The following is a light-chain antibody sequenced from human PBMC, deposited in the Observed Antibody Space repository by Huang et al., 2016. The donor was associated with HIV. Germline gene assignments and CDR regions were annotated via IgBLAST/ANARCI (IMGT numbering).Light chain of an antibody. Sequence: EIVLTQSPATLSLSPGERATLSCRASQSVISYLAWYQHKPGQAPRLLIYGASNRATGIPARFSGSGSGTDFTLTISSLEPEDFAIYYCQQRSNWPALTFGGGTKVEIK. CDR1: QSVISY. CDR3: QQRSNWPALT. J-gene: IGKJ4*01. CDR2: GAS. V-gene: IGKV3-11*01.